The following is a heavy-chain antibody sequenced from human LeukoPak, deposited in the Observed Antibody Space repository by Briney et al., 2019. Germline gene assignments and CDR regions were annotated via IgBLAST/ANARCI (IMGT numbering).Heavy chain of an antibody. CDR1: GFTFSSYG. J-gene: IGHJ4*02. CDR2: IWYDGSNK. Sequence: GRSLRLSCAASGFTFSSYGMPWVRQAPGKGLEWVAVIWYDGSNKYYADSVKGRFTISRDNSKNTLYLQMNSLRAEDTAVYYCARDRNRYCSGGSCYQIDYWGRGTLVTVSS. V-gene: IGHV3-33*01. CDR3: ARDRNRYCSGGSCYQIDY. D-gene: IGHD2-15*01.